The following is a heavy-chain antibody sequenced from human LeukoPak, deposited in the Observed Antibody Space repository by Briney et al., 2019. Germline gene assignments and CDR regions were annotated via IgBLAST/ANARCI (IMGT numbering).Heavy chain of an antibody. CDR2: INHSGST. CDR1: GGSFSGYS. D-gene: IGHD3-10*01. J-gene: IGHJ4*02. V-gene: IGHV4-34*01. Sequence: PSETLSLTCAVYGGSFSGYSWSWIRQPPGKGLEWIGEINHSGSTNYNPSLKSRVTISVDTSKNQFSLKLSSVTAADTAVYYCARGYGSSNYWGQGTLVTVSS. CDR3: ARGYGSSNY.